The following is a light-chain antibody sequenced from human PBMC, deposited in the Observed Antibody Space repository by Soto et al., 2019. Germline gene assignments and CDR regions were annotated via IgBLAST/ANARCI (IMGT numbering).Light chain of an antibody. CDR2: DAS. CDR1: ETISHF. V-gene: IGKV1-39*01. Sequence: DIQMTQSPSLLSASVGDRVTITCRASETISHFLNWYQQKPGKAPKLLIYDASSLQSGVPSRFSGSGSGADFTLTISSLQPEDFATYYCQQSFSKLLTFGGGTKVDLK. CDR3: QQSFSKLLT. J-gene: IGKJ4*01.